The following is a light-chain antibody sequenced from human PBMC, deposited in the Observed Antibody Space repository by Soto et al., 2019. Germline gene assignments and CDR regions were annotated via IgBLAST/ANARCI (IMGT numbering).Light chain of an antibody. CDR2: DVT. CDR1: SNDVGGYNY. J-gene: IGLJ1*01. CDR3: GSNTGTVEV. V-gene: IGLV2-11*01. Sequence: ALNHAPSGSACPGQSVAICLPGTSNDVGGYNYVAWYQQHPGKAPKIMIYDVTKRPSGVPDRFSGSKSGNTASLTISGLQVVDEADYSCGSNTGTVEVFVPVTIVTVL.